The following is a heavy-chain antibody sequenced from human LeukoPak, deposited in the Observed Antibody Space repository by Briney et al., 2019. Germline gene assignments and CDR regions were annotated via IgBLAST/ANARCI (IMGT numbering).Heavy chain of an antibody. CDR1: GFTFDDYA. D-gene: IGHD6-13*01. CDR2: ISGDGGTT. J-gene: IGHJ4*02. V-gene: IGHV3-43*02. Sequence: GRSLRLSCAASGFTFDDYAMHWVRQAPAKGLEWVSLISGDGGTTDYADSVKGRFTISRDNRRNSLYLHMNSLRTEDTALYFCAKVYVGSWYAYDHWGQGTLVTVSS. CDR3: AKVYVGSWYAYDH.